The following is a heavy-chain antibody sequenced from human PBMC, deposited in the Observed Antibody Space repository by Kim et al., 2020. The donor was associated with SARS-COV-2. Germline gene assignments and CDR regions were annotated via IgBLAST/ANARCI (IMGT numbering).Heavy chain of an antibody. CDR3: ARRGAVAGNPLFDP. V-gene: IGHV4-39*01. J-gene: IGHJ5*02. Sequence: SETLSLTCTVSGGSFSSSGYYWAWIRQPPGKGLEWIGSISYSGSTYYSPSLRSRITISVDTSKSQFSLKLSSVTAADTAIYYCARRGAVAGNPLFDPGGQGTLVTVSS. CDR1: GGSFSSSGYY. CDR2: ISYSGST. D-gene: IGHD6-19*01.